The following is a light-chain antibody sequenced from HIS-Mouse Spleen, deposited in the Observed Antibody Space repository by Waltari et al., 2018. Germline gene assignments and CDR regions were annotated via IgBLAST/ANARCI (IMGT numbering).Light chain of an antibody. Sequence: QSALTQPRSVSGSPGQSVTISCTGTSSDVGGYNYVSWYQQHPGKAPKLMIYDVSKRPSVGPDRFSGSKSGNTASLTISGLQAEDEADYYCCSYAGSYHYVFGTGTKVTVL. J-gene: IGLJ1*01. CDR1: SSDVGGYNY. CDR2: DVS. V-gene: IGLV2-11*01. CDR3: CSYAGSYHYV.